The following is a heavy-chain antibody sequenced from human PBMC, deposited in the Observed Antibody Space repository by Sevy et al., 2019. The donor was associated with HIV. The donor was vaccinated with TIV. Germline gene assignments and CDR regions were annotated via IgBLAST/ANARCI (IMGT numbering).Heavy chain of an antibody. CDR2: INSDGSST. J-gene: IGHJ3*02. Sequence: GGSLRLSCAASGFTFSTYWMHWVRQAPGKGLVWVSRINSDGSSTSYADSVKGRFTISRDNAKNTLYLQMNSRRAEDTAVYYCARLRYCSSTSCYTYYGADAFDIWGQGTMVTVS. V-gene: IGHV3-74*01. D-gene: IGHD2-2*02. CDR3: ARLRYCSSTSCYTYYGADAFDI. CDR1: GFTFSTYW.